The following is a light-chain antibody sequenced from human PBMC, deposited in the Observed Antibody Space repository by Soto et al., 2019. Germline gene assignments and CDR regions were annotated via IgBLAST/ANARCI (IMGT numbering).Light chain of an antibody. V-gene: IGLV2-11*01. CDR3: LSYACSYPLYVV. Sequence: QSALTQPRSVSGSPGQSVTISCTGTSSDVGGYNYVSWYQQHPGKAPKLMIYDVSKRPSGVPDRFSGSKSGNTASLTISGLQAEDEADYYCLSYACSYPLYVVFGGGTKLTVL. CDR2: DVS. J-gene: IGLJ2*01. CDR1: SSDVGGYNY.